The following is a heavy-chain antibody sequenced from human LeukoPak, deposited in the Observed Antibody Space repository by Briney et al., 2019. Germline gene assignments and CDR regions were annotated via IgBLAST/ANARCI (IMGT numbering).Heavy chain of an antibody. V-gene: IGHV4-38-2*01. D-gene: IGHD3-22*01. CDR1: GYSISSGYY. CDR2: IYHSGST. CDR3: ARHIAYYYDSSGQEDAFDI. Sequence: SETLSLTCAVSGYSISSGYYWGWIRQPPGKGLEWIGSIYHSGSTYYNPSLESRVTISVDTSKNQFSLKLSSVTAADTAVYYCARHIAYYYDSSGQEDAFDIWGQGTMVTVSS. J-gene: IGHJ3*02.